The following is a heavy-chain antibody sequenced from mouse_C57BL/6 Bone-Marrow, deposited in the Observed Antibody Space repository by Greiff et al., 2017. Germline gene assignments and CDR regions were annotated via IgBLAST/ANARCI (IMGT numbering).Heavy chain of an antibody. V-gene: IGHV1S56*01. CDR2: IYPGGGDT. Sequence: VQLQESGAELVKPGASVKLSCTASGYTFTSYGMHWVKQRTGQGLEWIGRIYPGGGDTNYNAKFKGKATLTADKSSSTAYMQLSSLTSEDSAVYFYVCAGSSGYSCYMYYEDQGPTITVTS. CDR1: GYTFTSYG. CDR3: VCAGSSGYSCYMYY. J-gene: IGHJ2*01. D-gene: IGHD1-1*01.